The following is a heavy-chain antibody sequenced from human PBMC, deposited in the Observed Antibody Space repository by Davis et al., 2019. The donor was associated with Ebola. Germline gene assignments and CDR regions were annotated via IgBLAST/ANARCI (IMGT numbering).Heavy chain of an antibody. J-gene: IGHJ4*02. CDR3: ARGGAQYCGGDCYPVYFDY. D-gene: IGHD2-21*02. CDR1: GGSVSSGSYY. CDR2: IYYSGST. Sequence: PGGSLRLSCTVSGGSVSSGSYYWSWIRQPPGKGLEWIGYIYYSGSTNYNPSLKSRVTISVDTSKNQFSLKLSSVTAADTAVYYCARGGAQYCGGDCYPVYFDYWGQGTLVTVSS. V-gene: IGHV4-61*01.